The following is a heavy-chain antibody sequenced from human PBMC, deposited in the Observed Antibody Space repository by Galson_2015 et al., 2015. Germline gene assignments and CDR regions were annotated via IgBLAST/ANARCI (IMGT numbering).Heavy chain of an antibody. J-gene: IGHJ4*02. CDR3: ARDRGSVTTFEY. Sequence: SLRLSCAASGFIFSSYWMHWVRQAPGKGLVWVSRINSDGSGTSYADSVKGRFTVSRDNAKNTLYLQMNSLRAEDTAVYYCARDRGSVTTFEYWGQGSLVTVSS. D-gene: IGHD4-17*01. CDR2: INSDGSGT. V-gene: IGHV3-74*01. CDR1: GFIFSSYW.